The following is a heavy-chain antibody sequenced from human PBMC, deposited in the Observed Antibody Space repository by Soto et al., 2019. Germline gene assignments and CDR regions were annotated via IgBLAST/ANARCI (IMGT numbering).Heavy chain of an antibody. J-gene: IGHJ5*02. V-gene: IGHV4-4*07. Sequence: SETLSLTCTVSGGSISSYYWSWIRQPAGKGLEWIGRIYTSGSTNYNPSLKSRVTMSVDTSKNQFSLKLSSVTAADTAVYYCARDPYCSGGSCYSSAPFDWFDPWGQGTLVTVS. D-gene: IGHD2-15*01. CDR1: GGSISSYY. CDR3: ARDPYCSGGSCYSSAPFDWFDP. CDR2: IYTSGST.